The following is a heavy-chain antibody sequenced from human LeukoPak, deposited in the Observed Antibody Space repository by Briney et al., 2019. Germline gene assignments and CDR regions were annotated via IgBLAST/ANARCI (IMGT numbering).Heavy chain of an antibody. CDR3: ARRRDVGRSRYYFDY. J-gene: IGHJ4*02. D-gene: IGHD5-24*01. Sequence: PSETLSLTRTVSGGSISSSSYYWGWIRQPPGKGLEWIGSIYYSGSTYYNPSLKSRVTISVDTSKNQFSLKLSSVTAADTAVYYCARRRDVGRSRYYFDYWGQGTLVTVSS. V-gene: IGHV4-39*01. CDR2: IYYSGST. CDR1: GGSISSSSYY.